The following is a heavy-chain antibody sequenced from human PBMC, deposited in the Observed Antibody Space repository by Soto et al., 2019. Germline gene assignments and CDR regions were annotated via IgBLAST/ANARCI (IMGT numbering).Heavy chain of an antibody. CDR2: MNSDNGKT. CDR1: GYTFTSND. J-gene: IGHJ4*02. D-gene: IGHD2-2*01. Sequence: QVQLVQSGAEVKKPGASVKVSCKASGYTFTSNDINWVRQAPGQGPEWMGWMNSDNGKTGFAQKFQGRITMTRNTSISTAYMELSSLRSDDTAIYFCARPLCSSTGCGPYFFDSWGQGSLVTVSS. V-gene: IGHV1-8*01. CDR3: ARPLCSSTGCGPYFFDS.